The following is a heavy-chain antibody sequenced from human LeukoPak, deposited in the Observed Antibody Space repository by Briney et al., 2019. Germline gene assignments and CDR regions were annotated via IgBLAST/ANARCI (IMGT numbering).Heavy chain of an antibody. Sequence: SETLSLTCAVYGGSFSGYYWSWIRQPPVKGLEWIGEINHSGSTNYNPSLKSRVTISVDTSKNQFSLKLSSVTAADTAVYYCARGGYSSCWYVVGRYKNWFDPWGQGTLVTVSS. CDR3: ARGGYSSCWYVVGRYKNWFDP. J-gene: IGHJ5*02. CDR2: INHSGST. D-gene: IGHD6-13*01. CDR1: GGSFSGYY. V-gene: IGHV4-34*01.